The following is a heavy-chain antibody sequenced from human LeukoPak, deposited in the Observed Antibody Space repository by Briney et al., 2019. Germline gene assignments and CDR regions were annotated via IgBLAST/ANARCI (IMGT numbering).Heavy chain of an antibody. CDR3: ARRRIRGRKYYFDY. Sequence: GASVKVSCKASGYTFTSYGISWVRQATGQGLEWMGWMNPNSGNTGYAQKFQGRVTMTRNTSISTAYMELSSLRSEDTAVYYCARRRIRGRKYYFDYWGQGTLVTVSS. V-gene: IGHV1-8*02. J-gene: IGHJ4*02. D-gene: IGHD3-10*01. CDR2: MNPNSGNT. CDR1: GYTFTSYG.